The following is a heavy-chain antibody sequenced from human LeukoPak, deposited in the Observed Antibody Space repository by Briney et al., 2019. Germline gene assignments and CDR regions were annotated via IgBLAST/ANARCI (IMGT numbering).Heavy chain of an antibody. V-gene: IGHV3-21*01. CDR2: ISSSSSYI. CDR3: ARASYYYDSSGAIDY. D-gene: IGHD3-22*01. Sequence: GGSLRLSCAASGLTFSSYSMNWVRQAPGKGLEWVSSISSSSSYIYYADSVKGRFTISRDNAKNSLYLQMNSLRAEDTAVYYCARASYYYDSSGAIDYWGQGTLVTVSS. CDR1: GLTFSSYS. J-gene: IGHJ4*02.